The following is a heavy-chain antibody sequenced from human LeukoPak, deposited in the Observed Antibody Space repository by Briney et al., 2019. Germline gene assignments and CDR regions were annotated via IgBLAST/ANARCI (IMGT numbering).Heavy chain of an antibody. V-gene: IGHV5-51*01. D-gene: IGHD3-10*01. CDR1: GYSFTNFW. Sequence: KPGESLKISCSGSGYSFTNFWIGWVRQVPGKGLDWMGLIYPGDSDIRYNPSFEGHVSISADKSFSSAYLQWSSLKPSDTAIYYCARKTTSSNGLGAFDVWGQGTMVTVSS. CDR2: IYPGDSDI. CDR3: ARKTTSSNGLGAFDV. J-gene: IGHJ3*01.